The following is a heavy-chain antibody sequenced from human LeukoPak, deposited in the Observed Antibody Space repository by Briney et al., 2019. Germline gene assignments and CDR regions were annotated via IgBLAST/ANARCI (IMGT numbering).Heavy chain of an antibody. CDR2: IIPIFGTA. Sequence: SVKVSCKASGGTFSSYAISWVRQAPGQGLEWMGGIIPIFGTANYAQKFQGRVTITADKSTSTAYMELSSLRSEDTAVYYCARDRGWGYTAMDYWGQGTLVTVSS. J-gene: IGHJ4*02. D-gene: IGHD5-18*01. CDR1: GGTFSSYA. CDR3: ARDRGWGYTAMDY. V-gene: IGHV1-69*06.